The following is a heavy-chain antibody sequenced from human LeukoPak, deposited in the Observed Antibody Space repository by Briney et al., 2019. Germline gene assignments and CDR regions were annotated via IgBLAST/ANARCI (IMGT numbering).Heavy chain of an antibody. CDR1: GFTVSSNY. Sequence: GGSLRLSCAASGFTVSSNYMSWVRQAPGKGLEWVSAISGSGGSTYYADSAKGRFTISRDNSKDTLYLQMNSLRAEDTAVYYCAKDGGWYSSGGGYFDYWGQGTLVTVSS. D-gene: IGHD6-19*01. V-gene: IGHV3-23*01. CDR3: AKDGGWYSSGGGYFDY. CDR2: ISGSGGST. J-gene: IGHJ4*02.